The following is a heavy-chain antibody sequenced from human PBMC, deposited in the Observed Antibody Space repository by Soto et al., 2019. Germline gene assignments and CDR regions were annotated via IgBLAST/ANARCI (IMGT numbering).Heavy chain of an antibody. CDR2: ISYDGSNK. V-gene: IGHV3-30-3*01. J-gene: IGHJ4*02. CDR3: ARDFVVVVAATFPGY. CDR1: GFTFSSYA. Sequence: HPVGSLRLSCAASGFTFSSYAMHWVRQAPGKGLEWVAVISYDGSNKYYADSVKGRFTISRDNSKNTLYLQMNSLRAEDTAVYYCARDFVVVVAATFPGYWGQGTLVTVSS. D-gene: IGHD2-15*01.